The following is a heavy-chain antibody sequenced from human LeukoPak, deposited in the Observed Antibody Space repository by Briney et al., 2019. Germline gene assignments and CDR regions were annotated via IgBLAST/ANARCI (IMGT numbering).Heavy chain of an antibody. D-gene: IGHD4-17*01. CDR3: AKTPVMTTVTIDLVGYYYYMDV. V-gene: IGHV3-30*04. J-gene: IGHJ6*03. CDR1: GFTFSGSA. Sequence: PGGSLRLSCAASGFTFSGSAMHWVCQAPGKGLEWVAVISYDGSNKYSAASVKGRLTISRDNSKNTLYLQMNSLRAEDTAVYYCAKTPVMTTVTIDLVGYYYYMDVWGKGTTVTVSS. CDR2: ISYDGSNK.